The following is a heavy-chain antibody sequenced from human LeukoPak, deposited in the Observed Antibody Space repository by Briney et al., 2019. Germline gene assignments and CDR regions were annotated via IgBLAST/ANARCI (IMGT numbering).Heavy chain of an antibody. J-gene: IGHJ4*02. CDR3: ARDFDC. Sequence: GGSLRLSCAASGFTFSRYWMSWVRQAPGKGLEWVANIKQDGSEKYYVDSVEGRFTISRDNAKNSLFLQMNSPRAEDTAVYYCARDFDCWGQGTLVTVSS. CDR1: GFTFSRYW. V-gene: IGHV3-7*03. CDR2: IKQDGSEK.